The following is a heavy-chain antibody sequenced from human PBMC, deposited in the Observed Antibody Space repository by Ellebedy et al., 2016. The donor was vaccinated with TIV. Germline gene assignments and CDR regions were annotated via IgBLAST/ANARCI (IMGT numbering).Heavy chain of an antibody. Sequence: GESLKISCSASGFTFSNYWMDWVRQAPGKGLEWVSTLSGSGGSTYYADSVKGRFTISRDTSKNTLNLQMNSLRAEDTAVYYCAKLSGGYVGYFDYWGQGTLVAVSS. D-gene: IGHD2-8*02. J-gene: IGHJ4*02. CDR2: LSGSGGST. CDR1: GFTFSNYW. CDR3: AKLSGGYVGYFDY. V-gene: IGHV3-23*01.